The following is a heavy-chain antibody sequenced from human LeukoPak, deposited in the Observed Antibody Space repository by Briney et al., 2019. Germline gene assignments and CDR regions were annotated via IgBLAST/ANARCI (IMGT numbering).Heavy chain of an antibody. CDR3: ARDSGYSGYGPQYYYYYYYMDV. D-gene: IGHD5-12*01. J-gene: IGHJ6*03. CDR2: IIPIFGTA. Sequence: SVKVSCKASGGTFSSYVISWVRQAPGQGLEWMGGIIPIFGTANYAQKFQGRVTITTDESTSTAYMELSSLRSEDTAVYYCARDSGYSGYGPQYYYYYYYMDVWGKGTTVTVSS. V-gene: IGHV1-69*05. CDR1: GGTFSSYV.